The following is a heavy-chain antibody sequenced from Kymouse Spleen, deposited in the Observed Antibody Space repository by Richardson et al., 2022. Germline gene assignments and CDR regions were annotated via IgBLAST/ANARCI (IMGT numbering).Heavy chain of an antibody. CDR1: GFTFDDYA. D-gene: IGHD4-17*01. J-gene: IGHJ1*01. Sequence: EVQLVESGGGLVQPGRSLRLSCAASGFTFDDYAMHWVRQAPGKGLEWVSGISWNSGSIGYADSVKGRFTISRDNAKNSLYLQMNSLRAEDTALYYCAKDDGEGYFQHWGQGTLVTVSS. CDR2: ISWNSGSI. CDR3: AKDDGEGYFQH. V-gene: IGHV3-9*01.